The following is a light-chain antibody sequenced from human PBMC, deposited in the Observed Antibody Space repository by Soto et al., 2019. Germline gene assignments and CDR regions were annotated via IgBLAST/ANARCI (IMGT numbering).Light chain of an antibody. CDR2: XAS. J-gene: IGKJ4*02. CDR1: HSVSIN. CDR3: QQFNNSST. Sequence: EIVMTQSPATLFLSLGERATLYXRASHSVSINLSWYQQTAGQATGXXNDXASTSATGIPARFSGSGCGTDFTLTISSLQPEDVETYCCQQFNNSSTFGGGTKVDIK. V-gene: IGKV3-15*01.